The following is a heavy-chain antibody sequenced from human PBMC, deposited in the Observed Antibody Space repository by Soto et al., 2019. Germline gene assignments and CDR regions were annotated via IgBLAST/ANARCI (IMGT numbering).Heavy chain of an antibody. CDR2: IIAYDGKT. Sequence: QVQLVQSGAEVKKPGASVKVSCKASVYTFTSYGVSWVRQAPRQELEWIGWIIAYDGKTNYVQRLQGRVTMTADTYTSTAYMAVRSLRSDATAVHYCASARVTTYGVVTSFDYRGDGALVTVSS. J-gene: IGHJ4*01. D-gene: IGHD3-3*01. CDR1: VYTFTSYG. V-gene: IGHV1-18*01. CDR3: ASARVTTYGVVTSFDY.